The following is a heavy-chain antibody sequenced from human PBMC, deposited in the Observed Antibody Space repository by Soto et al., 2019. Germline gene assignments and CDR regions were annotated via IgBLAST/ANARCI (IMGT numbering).Heavy chain of an antibody. V-gene: IGHV4-30-4*01. CDR1: GGSIISGDYV. CDR2: ISYSGST. Sequence: QVQLQESGPGLVKPSQTLSLTCTVSGGSIISGDYVWRWIRQSPGKGLQCIGYISYSGSTYYNSSLKSRFSVSRDTSKNQFSLKLSSVTTTDTVVYYCARGLVIRPYYYHGMDVLGHGTTFTVAS. D-gene: IGHD3-9*01. CDR3: ARGLVIRPYYYHGMDV. J-gene: IGHJ6*02.